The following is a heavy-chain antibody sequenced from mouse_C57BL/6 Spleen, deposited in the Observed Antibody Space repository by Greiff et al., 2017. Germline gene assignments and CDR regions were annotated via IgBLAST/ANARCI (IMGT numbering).Heavy chain of an antibody. CDR1: GFSLTSYA. CDR3: ARGYGYDGYYAMDY. J-gene: IGHJ4*01. CDR2: IWTGRGT. Sequence: VQLQQSGPGLVAPSQSLSLTCSVSGFSLTSYAISWVRPPPGKGLEWLGVIWTGRGTNYNSALKFRLSISKDNSKSQVFLKMNSLQTDDTDRYYCARGYGYDGYYAMDYWGQGASVTVSS. D-gene: IGHD2-2*01. V-gene: IGHV2-9-1*01.